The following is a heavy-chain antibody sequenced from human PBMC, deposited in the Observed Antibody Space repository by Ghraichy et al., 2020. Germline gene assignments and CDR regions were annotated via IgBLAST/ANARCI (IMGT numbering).Heavy chain of an antibody. D-gene: IGHD3-22*01. J-gene: IGHJ4*02. Sequence: GESLNISCAASGFTFSSYSMNWVRQAPGKGLEWVSYISSSSSTIYYADSVKGRFTISRDNAKNSLYLQMNSLRDEDTAVYYCAKAAYYDSSGYSGPDDYWGQGTLVTVSS. CDR3: AKAAYYDSSGYSGPDDY. CDR1: GFTFSSYS. CDR2: ISSSSSTI. V-gene: IGHV3-48*02.